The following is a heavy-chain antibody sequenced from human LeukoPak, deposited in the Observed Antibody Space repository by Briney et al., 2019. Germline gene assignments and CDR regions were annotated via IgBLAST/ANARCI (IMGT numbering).Heavy chain of an antibody. CDR1: GFTVSGYS. D-gene: IGHD3-22*01. CDR3: ARDGPSEDSYDSSRGGAFDT. J-gene: IGHJ3*02. V-gene: IGHV3-21*01. CDR2: ISSSSSYT. Sequence: GGSLRLSCAASGFTVSGYSMNWVRQAPGKGLECVSSISSSSSYTYYADSVEGRLTTSTDKAKNSLSLQMNRLRAEDTVVYYCARDGPSEDSYDSSRGGAFDTWGQGTMVTVSS.